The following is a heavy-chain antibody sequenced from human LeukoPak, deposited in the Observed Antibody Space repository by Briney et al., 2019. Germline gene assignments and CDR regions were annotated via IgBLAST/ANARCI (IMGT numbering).Heavy chain of an antibody. CDR1: GFSFSSSD. V-gene: IGHV3-48*03. J-gene: IGHJ6*02. Sequence: PGGSLRLSCAASGFSFSSSDMNWVRQAPGKGLEWVSYISSSSSTMYYADSVKGRFTISRDNAKNSLYLQMNSLRAEDTAVYYCARERESGSNYYYYGLDVWGQGTTVTVSS. CDR2: ISSSSSTM. CDR3: ARERESGSNYYYYGLDV. D-gene: IGHD3-10*01.